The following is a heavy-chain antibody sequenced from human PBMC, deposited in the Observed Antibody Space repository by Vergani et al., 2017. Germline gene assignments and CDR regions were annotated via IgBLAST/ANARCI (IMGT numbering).Heavy chain of an antibody. CDR1: GSSVNSYY. D-gene: IGHD6-19*01. CDR3: ASETHSGQRADR. CDR2: VSFRRDT. Sequence: QVKLQESGPGLVKPSETLSLTCTVSGSSVNSYYWSWIRQPPGKGLEWMGYVSFRRDTLYDPSVKGRMTISLNTSSNQFSRYLTSVTAADTAVYYCASETHSGQRADRWGQGILVTVTS. J-gene: IGHJ5*02. V-gene: IGHV4-59*02.